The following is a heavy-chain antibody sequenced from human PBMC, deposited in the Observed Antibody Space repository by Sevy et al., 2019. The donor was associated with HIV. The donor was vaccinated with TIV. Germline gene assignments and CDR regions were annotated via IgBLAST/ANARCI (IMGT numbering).Heavy chain of an antibody. D-gene: IGHD6-13*01. CDR2: INPNSGGT. Sequence: GESLKISCKASGYTFTGYYMHWVRQAPGQGLEWMGRINPNSGGTNYAQKFQGRVTMTRDTSISTAYMELSRLRSDDTAVYYCARKTSSSWFNWFDPWGQGTLVTVSS. CDR3: ARKTSSSWFNWFDP. J-gene: IGHJ5*02. CDR1: GYTFTGYY. V-gene: IGHV1-2*06.